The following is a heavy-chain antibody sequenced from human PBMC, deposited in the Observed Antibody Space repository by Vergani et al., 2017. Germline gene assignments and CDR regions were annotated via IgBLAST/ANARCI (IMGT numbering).Heavy chain of an antibody. V-gene: IGHV3-30*03. CDR1: GFTSSYYG. CDR3: ATKSCGTPGYQIGYVSE. D-gene: IGHD1-1*01. Sequence: QVHLVESGGGVVQPGRSLRLSCVVSGFTSSYYGMHWVRQAPGKGLEWVAVISYDGTQKYHEDSGKDRFTISRDNSKSTLYLQMNSLRTEDTAEYDCATKSCGTPGYQIGYVSEWGQGTLVTVSS. J-gene: IGHJ1*01. CDR2: ISYDGTQK.